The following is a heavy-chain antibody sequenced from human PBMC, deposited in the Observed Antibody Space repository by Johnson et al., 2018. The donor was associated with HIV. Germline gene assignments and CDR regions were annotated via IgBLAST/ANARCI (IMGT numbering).Heavy chain of an antibody. D-gene: IGHD1-20*01. CDR3: TTSWRITEVPST. V-gene: IGHV3-15*01. CDR1: GFTFSNAW. CDR2: IKSKTDGGTT. Sequence: MMLVESGGGLVQPGGSLRLSCAASGFTFSNAWMSWVRQAPGKGLEWVGHIKSKTDGGTTDYAAPVKGRFTISRDDSKNTLYLQMNSLKTEDTAVYYCTTSWRITEVPSTWGQGTMVTVSS. J-gene: IGHJ3*01.